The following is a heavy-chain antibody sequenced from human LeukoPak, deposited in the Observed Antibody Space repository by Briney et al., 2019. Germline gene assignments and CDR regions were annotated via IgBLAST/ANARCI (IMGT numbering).Heavy chain of an antibody. CDR1: GYSISSGYY. CDR3: ARGLPGGQLSRYDY. J-gene: IGHJ4*02. Sequence: SETLSLTCSVSGYSISSGYYWGRIRQPPGKGLEWMGIIYQSGKTYCNPSLESRVTISVDPSKNQFSLKMNSMTAADTAMYYCARGLPGGQLSRYDYWGQGTLVTVSS. D-gene: IGHD6-13*01. CDR2: IYQSGKT. V-gene: IGHV4-38-2*02.